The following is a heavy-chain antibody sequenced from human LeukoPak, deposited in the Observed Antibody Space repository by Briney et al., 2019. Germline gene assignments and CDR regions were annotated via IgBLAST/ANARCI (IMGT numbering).Heavy chain of an antibody. Sequence: PSVKVSCKASGGTFSSSAITWVRHAPGQGLEWMGRIIPVLNITSYAQKFQGSVTITADTSTSTVYMELSSLRSEETAVYYCARDQGLTAPPPYGLDVWGEGTTVIVSS. J-gene: IGHJ6*02. D-gene: IGHD5-18*01. CDR1: GGTFSSSA. CDR2: IIPVLNIT. V-gene: IGHV1-69*04. CDR3: ARDQGLTAPPPYGLDV.